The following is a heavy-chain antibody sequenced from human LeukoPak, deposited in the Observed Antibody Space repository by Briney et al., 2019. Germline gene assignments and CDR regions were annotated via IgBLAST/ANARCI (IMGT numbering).Heavy chain of an antibody. J-gene: IGHJ4*02. CDR1: GYSFTSYW. D-gene: IGHD6-13*01. V-gene: IGHV5-51*01. Sequence: GESLKISCEGSGYSFTSYWIGWVRQMPGKGLEWMGIIYPGDSDTRYSPSFQGQVTISADKSISTAYLQWSSLKASDTAMYYCASSVGGAAAGTYYFDYWGQGTLVTVSS. CDR3: ASSVGGAAAGTYYFDY. CDR2: IYPGDSDT.